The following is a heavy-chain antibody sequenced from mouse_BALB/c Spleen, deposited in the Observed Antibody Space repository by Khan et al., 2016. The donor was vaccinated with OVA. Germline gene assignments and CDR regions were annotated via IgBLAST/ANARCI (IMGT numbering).Heavy chain of an antibody. Sequence: EVELVESGGGLVQPGGSRTLSCAASGFTFTSYGMHWIRQAPAKGQEWVAYISSDSSTIYYADTVKGRFTISRDTPKNTLFLQMTRLRSGDTAMYFRATSYVYGDYIDYWGQGTTLTVSS. CDR3: ATSYVYGDYIDY. V-gene: IGHV5-17*02. CDR2: ISSDSSTI. CDR1: GFTFTSYG. J-gene: IGHJ2*01. D-gene: IGHD1-1*01.